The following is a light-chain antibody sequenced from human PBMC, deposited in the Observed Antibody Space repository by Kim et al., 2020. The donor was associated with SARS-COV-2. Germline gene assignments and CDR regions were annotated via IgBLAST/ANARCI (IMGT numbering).Light chain of an antibody. CDR1: SSNIGSNT. V-gene: IGLV1-44*01. CDR2: SND. J-gene: IGLJ2*01. Sequence: QSVTISCSGSSSNIGSNTVNWLKQLPGTAPKLLISSNDQRPSGVPDRFSGSKSGTSASLAISGLQSEDEADYYCAAWDDSLIGVVFGGGTQLTVL. CDR3: AAWDDSLIGVV.